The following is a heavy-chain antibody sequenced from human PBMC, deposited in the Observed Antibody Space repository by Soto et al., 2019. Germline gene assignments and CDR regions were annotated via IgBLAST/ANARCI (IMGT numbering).Heavy chain of an antibody. CDR2: IIPIFGTA. D-gene: IGHD2-21*02. CDR1: GGTFSSYT. Sequence: GASVKVSCKASGGTFSSYTISWVRQAPGQGLEWMGRIIPIFGTANYAQKFQGRVTITADESTSTAYMELSSLRSEDTAVYYCARVERVDCGGDCYYLSWFDPWGQGTLVTVS. V-gene: IGHV1-69*13. J-gene: IGHJ5*02. CDR3: ARVERVDCGGDCYYLSWFDP.